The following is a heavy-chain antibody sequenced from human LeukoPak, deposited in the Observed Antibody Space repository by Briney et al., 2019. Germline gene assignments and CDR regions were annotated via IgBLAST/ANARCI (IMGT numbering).Heavy chain of an antibody. J-gene: IGHJ6*03. CDR2: IYYSGST. CDR1: GGSISSYY. CDR3: ARGRYYYDSSGYYPGYYMDV. Sequence: SETLSLTCTVSGGSISSYYWSWIRQPPGKGLEWIGYIYYSGSTNYNPSLKSRVTISVDTSKNQFSLKLSSVTAADTAVYYCARGRYYYDSSGYYPGYYMDVWGKGTTVTVSS. D-gene: IGHD3-22*01. V-gene: IGHV4-59*12.